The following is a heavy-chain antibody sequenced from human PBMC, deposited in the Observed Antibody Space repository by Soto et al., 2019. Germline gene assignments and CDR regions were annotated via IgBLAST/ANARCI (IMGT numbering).Heavy chain of an antibody. V-gene: IGHV3-23*01. D-gene: IGHD6-13*01. J-gene: IGHJ4*02. CDR2: ISESGGST. CDR1: GFSFSDYA. CDR3: AKRSPYSSGWYSPIFDY. Sequence: LRPSCAASGFSFSDYAMSWVRQAPGKGLEWVSVISESGGSTHYADSVGGRFTVSRDNSKNSLSLRMNSLRDEDTAVYFCAKRSPYSSGWYSPIFDYWGQGALVTVSS.